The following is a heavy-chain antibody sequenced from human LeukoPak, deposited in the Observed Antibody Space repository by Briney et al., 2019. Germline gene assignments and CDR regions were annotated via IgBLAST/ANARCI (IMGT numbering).Heavy chain of an antibody. Sequence: ASVKVSCKASGYTFTGYYMHWVRQAPGQGLEWMGWINPNSGGTNYAQKFQGRVAMTTDTSTSTAYMELRSLRSDDTAVYYCARSKRFHRITIFGVVTNSNWFDPWGQGTLVTVSS. D-gene: IGHD3-3*01. CDR1: GYTFTGYY. CDR3: ARSKRFHRITIFGVVTNSNWFDP. J-gene: IGHJ5*02. V-gene: IGHV1-2*02. CDR2: INPNSGGT.